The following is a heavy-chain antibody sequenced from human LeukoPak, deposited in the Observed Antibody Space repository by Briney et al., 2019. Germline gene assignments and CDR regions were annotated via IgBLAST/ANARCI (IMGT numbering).Heavy chain of an antibody. Sequence: QSGGSLRLSCAASGFTFSNYALSWVRQAPGKGLEWVSGITGSGGSTYYADSVKGRFTISRDNSKNTLYLQMNSLRAEDTAIYYCARDERLLSFLKWGQGTLVTVSS. V-gene: IGHV3-23*01. J-gene: IGHJ4*02. CDR3: ARDERLLSFLK. CDR2: ITGSGGST. CDR1: GFTFSNYA. D-gene: IGHD3-3*01.